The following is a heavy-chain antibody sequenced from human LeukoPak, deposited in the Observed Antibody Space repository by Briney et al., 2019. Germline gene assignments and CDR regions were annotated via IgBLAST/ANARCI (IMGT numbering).Heavy chain of an antibody. J-gene: IGHJ3*02. Sequence: ASVKVSCKASGYIFTGYYMHWVRQAPGQGLELMGWINPNSGDTNYAQKFQGRVTMTRDTSVSIAYMELSRLRSDDTAVYYCARCRRWLQTDAFDIWGQGTKVTVSS. CDR2: INPNSGDT. CDR3: ARCRRWLQTDAFDI. V-gene: IGHV1-2*02. D-gene: IGHD5-24*01. CDR1: GYIFTGYY.